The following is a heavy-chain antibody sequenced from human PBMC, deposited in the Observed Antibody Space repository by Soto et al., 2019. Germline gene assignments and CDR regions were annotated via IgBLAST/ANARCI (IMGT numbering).Heavy chain of an antibody. D-gene: IGHD3-10*01. CDR1: GGTFSSYA. CDR2: SIPIFGTA. CDR3: ARGSNITMVRGVISYGMDV. J-gene: IGHJ6*02. V-gene: IGHV1-69*06. Sequence: QVPLVQSGAEVKKPGSSVKVSCKASGGTFSSYAISWVRQAPGQGLEWMGGSIPIFGTANYAQKFQGRVTITADKSTSTAYMELSSLRSADTAVYYCARGSNITMVRGVISYGMDVWGQGTTVTVSS.